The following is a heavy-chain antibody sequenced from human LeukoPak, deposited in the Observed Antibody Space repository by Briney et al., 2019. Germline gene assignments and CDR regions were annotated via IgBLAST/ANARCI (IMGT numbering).Heavy chain of an antibody. J-gene: IGHJ4*02. CDR1: GGSFSGYY. Sequence: PSETLSLTCAVHGGSFSGYYWSWIRQPPGKGLEWIGEINHSGSTNYNPSLKSRVTISVDTSKNQFSLKLSSVTAADTAVYYCARGTGNFDYWGQGTLVTVSS. CDR3: ARGTGNFDY. D-gene: IGHD7-27*01. CDR2: INHSGST. V-gene: IGHV4-34*01.